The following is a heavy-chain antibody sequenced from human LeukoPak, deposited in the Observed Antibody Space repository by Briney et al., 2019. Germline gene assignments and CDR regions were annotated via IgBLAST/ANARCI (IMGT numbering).Heavy chain of an antibody. D-gene: IGHD6-6*01. V-gene: IGHV3-7*01. CDR2: IKQDGSEK. CDR3: ARTLIEYSVSSCYFDY. J-gene: IGHJ4*02. Sequence: PGGSLRLSCTVSGFTVSSNSMSWARQAPGKGLEWVANIKQDGSEKYYVDSVKGRFTISRDNAKNTLYLQMNSLRAEDTAVYYCARTLIEYSVSSCYFDYWGQGTLVTVSS. CDR1: GFTVSSNS.